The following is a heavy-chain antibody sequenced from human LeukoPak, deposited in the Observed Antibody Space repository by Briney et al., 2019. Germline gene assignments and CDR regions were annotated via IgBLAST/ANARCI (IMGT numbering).Heavy chain of an antibody. J-gene: IGHJ4*02. D-gene: IGHD3-9*01. CDR2: MNPNSGNT. V-gene: IGHV1-8*01. CDR3: ARGGTYYDILTGYHFDY. Sequence: ASVKVSCKASGYTFTSYDINWVRPATGQGLEWMGWMNPNSGNTGYAQKFQGRVTMTRNTSISTAYMELSSLRSEDTAVYYCARGGTYYDILTGYHFDYWGQGTLVTVSS. CDR1: GYTFTSYD.